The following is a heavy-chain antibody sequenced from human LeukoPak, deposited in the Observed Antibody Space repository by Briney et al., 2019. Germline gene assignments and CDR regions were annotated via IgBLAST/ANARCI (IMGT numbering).Heavy chain of an antibody. Sequence: GGSLRLSCTASGFTFSSHNMNWVRQAPGKGLEWVSSISSSSSYIYYADSVKGRFTISRDNAENSLYLQMNSLRAEDTAVYYCAKDQVWIVVGSFDYWGQGTLVTVSS. CDR1: GFTFSSHN. D-gene: IGHD3-22*01. CDR3: AKDQVWIVVGSFDY. V-gene: IGHV3-21*04. CDR2: ISSSSSYI. J-gene: IGHJ4*02.